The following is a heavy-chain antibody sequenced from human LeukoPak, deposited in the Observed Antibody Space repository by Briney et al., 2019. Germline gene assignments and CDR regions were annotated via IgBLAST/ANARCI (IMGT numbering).Heavy chain of an antibody. Sequence: GGSLRLSCEASGFTFSSSSMNWVRQAPGKGLEWVSAISGSGGSTYYADSVKGRFTISRDNSKNTLYLQMNSLRAEDTAVYYCARDTDYGDSFDYWGQGTLVTVSS. CDR3: ARDTDYGDSFDY. V-gene: IGHV3-23*01. CDR1: GFTFSSSS. CDR2: ISGSGGST. D-gene: IGHD4-17*01. J-gene: IGHJ4*02.